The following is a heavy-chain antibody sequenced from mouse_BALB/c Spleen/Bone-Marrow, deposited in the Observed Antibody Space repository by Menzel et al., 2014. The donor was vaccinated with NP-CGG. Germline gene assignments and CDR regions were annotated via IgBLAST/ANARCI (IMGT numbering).Heavy chain of an antibody. CDR3: ATARATWFAY. CDR2: ILPGSGSI. CDR1: GYTFSSYW. V-gene: IGHV1-9*01. J-gene: IGHJ3*01. Sequence: QVQLQQSGAELMKPGASVKISCKATGYTFSSYWIEWVKQRPGHGLEWIGEILPGSGSINYNEKFKGKATFTADTSSNTAYMQLSSLTSEDSAVYYCATARATWFAYWGQGTLVTVSA. D-gene: IGHD3-2*01.